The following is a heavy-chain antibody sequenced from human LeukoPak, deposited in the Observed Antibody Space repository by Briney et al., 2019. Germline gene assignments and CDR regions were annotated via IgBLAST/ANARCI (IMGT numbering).Heavy chain of an antibody. CDR3: AKDHGDYGGY. V-gene: IGHV3-23*01. CDR1: GFTFSSYA. CDR2: VSGSGGST. J-gene: IGHJ4*02. D-gene: IGHD4-17*01. Sequence: PGGSLRLSCAASGFTFSSYAMSWVRQAPGKGLEWVSAVSGSGGSTYYADSVKGRFTISRDNSKNTPYLQMNSLRAEDTAVYYCAKDHGDYGGYWGQGTLVTVSS.